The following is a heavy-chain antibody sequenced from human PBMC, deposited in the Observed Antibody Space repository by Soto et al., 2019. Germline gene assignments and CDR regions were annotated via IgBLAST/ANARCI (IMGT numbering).Heavy chain of an antibody. CDR1: GFTFSSYA. V-gene: IGHV3-23*01. CDR3: ANFAATWFDP. J-gene: IGHJ5*02. CDR2: ISGSGVST. D-gene: IGHD2-15*01. Sequence: GGSLRLSCAASGFTFSSYAMNWVRQAPGKGLEWVSSISGSGVSTYYADSVKGRFTISRDNSKNTLYLQMNSLGAEDTAVYYCANFAATWFDPWGQGTLVTVSS.